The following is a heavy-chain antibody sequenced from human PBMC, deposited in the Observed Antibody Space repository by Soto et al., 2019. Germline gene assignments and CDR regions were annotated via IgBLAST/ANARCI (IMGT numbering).Heavy chain of an antibody. CDR2: IYSSGGT. CDR3: ASGGVCLDGNCPLRGAFAY. D-gene: IGHD3-10*01. Sequence: GGSLRLSCAASRLAVSTNYMSCVRQSPGKGLEWVSIIYSSGGTYFADSVKGRFFISRDNSMNTLYLQMNSLRAEDTALYYCASGGVCLDGNCPLRGAFAYSGQGALVTVSS. CDR1: RLAVSTNY. V-gene: IGHV3-53*01. J-gene: IGHJ4*02.